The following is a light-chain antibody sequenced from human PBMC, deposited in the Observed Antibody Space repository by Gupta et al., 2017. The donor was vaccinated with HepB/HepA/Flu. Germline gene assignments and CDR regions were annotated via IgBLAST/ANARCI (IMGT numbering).Light chain of an antibody. J-gene: IGKJ2*01. CDR3: MQYTRWPHT. V-gene: IGKV2-30*01. Sequence: DVVLTQSPLSLPVPLGQPASISCTSSRSLVSTDGNTYFDWFHQGPGQAPRRLIYKVSKRDSGVPDRFSGSGSGTDFTLKISRVEAEDLGVYYGMQYTRWPHTLGQGTKLEIK. CDR1: RSLVSTDGNTY. CDR2: KVS.